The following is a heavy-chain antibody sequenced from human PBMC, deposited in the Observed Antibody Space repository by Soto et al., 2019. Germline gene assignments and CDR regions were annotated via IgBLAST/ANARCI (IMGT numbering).Heavy chain of an antibody. J-gene: IGHJ6*02. CDR1: GYTFTSYD. CDR3: ARGTGRYGSGSYYFSNYGMDV. Sequence: ASVKVSCKASGYTFTSYDINWVRQATGQGLEWMGWMNPNSGNTGYAQKFQGRVTMTRNTSISTAYMELSSLRSEDTAVYYCARGTGRYGSGSYYFSNYGMDVWGQGTTVTVS. D-gene: IGHD3-10*01. V-gene: IGHV1-8*01. CDR2: MNPNSGNT.